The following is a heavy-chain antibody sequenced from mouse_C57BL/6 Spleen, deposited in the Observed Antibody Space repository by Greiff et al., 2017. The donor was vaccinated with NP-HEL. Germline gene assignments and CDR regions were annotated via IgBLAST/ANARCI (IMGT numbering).Heavy chain of an antibody. CDR2: IDPPDSYT. CDR3: ARRGLGRGYFDV. Sequence: QVQLQQPGAELVMPGASVKLSCKASGYTFTSYWMHWVKQRPGQGLEWIGEIDPPDSYTNYNQKFKGKSTLTVDKSSSTAYMQLSSLTSEDSAVYYCARRGLGRGYFDVWGTGTTVTVSS. D-gene: IGHD4-1*01. CDR1: GYTFTSYW. J-gene: IGHJ1*03. V-gene: IGHV1-69*01.